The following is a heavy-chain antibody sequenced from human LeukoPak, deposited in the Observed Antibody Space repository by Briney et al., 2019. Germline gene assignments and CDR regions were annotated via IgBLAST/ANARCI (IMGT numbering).Heavy chain of an antibody. Sequence: GGSLRLSCAASGFTFSSYGMHWVRQAPVKGLEWVAVISYDGSNKYYADSVKGRFTISRDNSKNTLYLQMNSLRAEDTAVYYCAKDGSAYYDFWSGYSTGYYYYGMDVWGQGTTVTVSS. CDR1: GFTFSSYG. V-gene: IGHV3-30*18. CDR2: ISYDGSNK. D-gene: IGHD3-3*01. J-gene: IGHJ6*02. CDR3: AKDGSAYYDFWSGYSTGYYYYGMDV.